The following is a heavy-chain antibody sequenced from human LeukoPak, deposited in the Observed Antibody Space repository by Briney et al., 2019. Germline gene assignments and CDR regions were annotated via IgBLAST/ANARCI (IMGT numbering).Heavy chain of an antibody. CDR2: ISSSSSYI. CDR1: GFTFSSYS. J-gene: IGHJ4*02. D-gene: IGHD6-13*01. Sequence: GGSLRLSCAASGFTFSSYSMNWVRQAPGKGLEWVSSISSSSSYIYYADLVKGRFTISRDNAKNSLYLQMNSLRAEDTAVYYCARVTFAAAAPDYWGQGTLVTVSS. CDR3: ARVTFAAAAPDY. V-gene: IGHV3-21*04.